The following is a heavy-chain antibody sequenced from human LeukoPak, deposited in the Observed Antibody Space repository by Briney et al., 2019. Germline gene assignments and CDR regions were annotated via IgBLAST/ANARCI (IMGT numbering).Heavy chain of an antibody. D-gene: IGHD2-2*01. CDR2: IIPIFGTA. V-gene: IGHV1-69*13. CDR1: GGTFSSYA. Sequence: SVTVSCKASGGTFSSYAISWVRQAPGQGPEWMGGIIPIFGTANYAQKFQGRVTITADESTSTAYMELSSQRSEDTAVYYCARDDCSSTSCYVDPPYYYGMDVWGQGTTVTVSS. CDR3: ARDDCSSTSCYVDPPYYYGMDV. J-gene: IGHJ6*02.